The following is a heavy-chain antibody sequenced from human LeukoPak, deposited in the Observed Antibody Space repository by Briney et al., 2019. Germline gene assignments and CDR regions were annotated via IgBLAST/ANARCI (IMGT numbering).Heavy chain of an antibody. CDR2: IRNDGTER. CDR1: GFTFSSYW. Sequence: RGSLRLSCAASGFTFSSYWMSWVRQAPGKGLEWVANIRNDGTERYYQDSLEGRFTISRDNAENSLYLQMHNLRVDDTAVYYCARDVRAPSNSAAGTIHWGQGTLVTVSS. J-gene: IGHJ4*02. CDR3: ARDVRAPSNSAAGTIH. V-gene: IGHV3-7*01. D-gene: IGHD6-13*01.